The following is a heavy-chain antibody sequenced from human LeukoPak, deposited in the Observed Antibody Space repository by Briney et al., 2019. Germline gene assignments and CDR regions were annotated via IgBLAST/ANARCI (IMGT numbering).Heavy chain of an antibody. J-gene: IGHJ4*02. D-gene: IGHD2-2*02. V-gene: IGHV1-8*03. CDR1: GYTFTSYD. CDR3: ARWAGFCTTNNCYNPFDY. CDR2: MNPYSGNT. Sequence: ASVKVSCKASGYTFTSYDINWVRQATGQGLEWMGWMNPYSGNTGYAQKFQGRVTITRNTSISTAYMELSSLRSEDTAVYYCARWAGFCTTNNCYNPFDYWGQGTLVTVSS.